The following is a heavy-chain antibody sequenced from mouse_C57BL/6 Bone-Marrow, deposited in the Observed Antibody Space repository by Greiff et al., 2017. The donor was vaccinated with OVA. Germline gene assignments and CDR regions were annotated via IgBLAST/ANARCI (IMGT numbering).Heavy chain of an antibody. CDR2: INPSSGYT. CDR1: GYTFTSYT. CDR3: ARGNYDYDVEAY. Sequence: QVQLQQSGAELARPGASVKMSCKASGYTFTSYTMHWVKQRPGQGLEWIGYINPSSGYTKYNQKFKDKATLTADKSSSTAYMQLSSLTSEDSAVYYCARGNYDYDVEAYWGQGTLVTVSA. V-gene: IGHV1-4*01. D-gene: IGHD2-4*01. J-gene: IGHJ3*01.